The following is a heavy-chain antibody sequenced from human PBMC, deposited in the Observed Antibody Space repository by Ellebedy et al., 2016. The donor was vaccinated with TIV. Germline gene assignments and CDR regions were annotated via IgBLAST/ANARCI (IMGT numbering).Heavy chain of an antibody. D-gene: IGHD1-26*01. CDR1: GGTFSNLP. CDR3: ARVSRWEAFDL. V-gene: IGHV1-69*04. CDR2: IIPMLGIT. Sequence: SVKVSCXASGGTFSNLPISWVRQAPGQGLEWMGRIIPMLGITNYAQKFLDRVTFTADKSTSTAYMELSSLRSDDTAVYYCARVSRWEAFDLWGQGTMVTVSS. J-gene: IGHJ3*01.